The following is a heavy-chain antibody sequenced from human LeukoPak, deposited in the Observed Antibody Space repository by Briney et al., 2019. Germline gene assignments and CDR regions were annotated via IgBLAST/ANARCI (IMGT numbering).Heavy chain of an antibody. V-gene: IGHV1-18*01. CDR1: GYTFTSYG. CDR2: ISAYNGNT. Sequence: ASVKVSCKASGYTFTSYGISWVRQAPGQGLEWMGWISAYNGNTNYAQKLQGRVTMTTDTSTSTAYMELRSLRSDDTAVYYCARVESPSGYGYNWFAPWGQGTLVTVSS. CDR3: ARVESPSGYGYNWFAP. D-gene: IGHD5-12*01. J-gene: IGHJ5*02.